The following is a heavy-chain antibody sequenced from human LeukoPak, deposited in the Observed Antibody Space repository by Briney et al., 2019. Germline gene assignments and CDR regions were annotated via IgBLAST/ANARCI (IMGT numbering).Heavy chain of an antibody. D-gene: IGHD3-3*01. V-gene: IGHV3-74*01. CDR2: INPDGSST. CDR3: ARDLYDFWSGRKYYFDY. J-gene: IGHJ4*02. Sequence: PGGSLRLSCAASGFTFSRHWMHWVRQAPGKGLVWVSHINPDGSSTTYADSLKGRFTISRDHAKDTLYLQMNSLRDEDTAVYYCARDLYDFWSGRKYYFDYWGQGTLVAVSS. CDR1: GFTFSRHW.